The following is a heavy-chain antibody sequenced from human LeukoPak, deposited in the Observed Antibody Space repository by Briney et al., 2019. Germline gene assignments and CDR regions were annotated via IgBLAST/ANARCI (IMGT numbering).Heavy chain of an antibody. CDR2: IKGIGPTT. CDR1: GFTFSDYY. J-gene: IGHJ4*02. CDR3: ARDLMGWDLHYFDY. Sequence: PGGSLRLSCEASGFTFSDYYMSWIRQAPGKGLEWVSHIKGIGPTTYYADSVRGRFTISRDNAKNSLYLQMHSLRAEDTAVYYCARDLMGWDLHYFDYWGQGTLVTVSS. D-gene: IGHD1-26*01. V-gene: IGHV3-11*04.